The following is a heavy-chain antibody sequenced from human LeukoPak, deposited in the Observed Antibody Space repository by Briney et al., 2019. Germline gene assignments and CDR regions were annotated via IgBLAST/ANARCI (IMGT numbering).Heavy chain of an antibody. CDR1: GGSISSGGYS. CDR2: IYHSGST. Sequence: SETLSLTCAVSGGSISSGGYSWSWIRQPPGKGLEWIGYIYHSGSTYYNPSLKSRVTISVDRSKNQFSLKLSSVTAADTAVYYCARGYDSSGYYPYYFDYWGQGTLVTVSS. CDR3: ARGYDSSGYYPYYFDY. J-gene: IGHJ4*02. D-gene: IGHD3-22*01. V-gene: IGHV4-30-2*01.